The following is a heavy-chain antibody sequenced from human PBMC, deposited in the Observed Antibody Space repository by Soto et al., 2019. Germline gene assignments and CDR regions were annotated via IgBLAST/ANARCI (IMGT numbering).Heavy chain of an antibody. CDR2: VDPRSGDR. CDR1: GYTFTDLY. J-gene: IGHJ4*02. D-gene: IGHD3-10*01. V-gene: IGHV1-2*02. CDR3: ARDIYGHLDY. Sequence: QVQLVQSGAELKKPGASVRVSCKPSGYTFTDLYIHWVRQAPGQGLEWMGWVDPRSGDRRNTQKFQGRVTMSRDTSTSTVYMELNSLTSDDTAVYYCARDIYGHLDYWGQGTLVTVSS.